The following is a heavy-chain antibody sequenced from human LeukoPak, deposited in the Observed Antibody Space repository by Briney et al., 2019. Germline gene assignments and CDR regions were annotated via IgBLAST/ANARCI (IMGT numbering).Heavy chain of an antibody. V-gene: IGHV3-66*01. CDR3: ARVVSSTSWSAPYYFDY. CDR2: IYSGGST. Sequence: GGSLRLSCAASGFTVSSNYMSWVRQAPGKGLEWVSVIYSGGSTYYADSVKGRFTISRDNSKNTLYLQMNSLRAEDTAVYYCARVVSSTSWSAPYYFDYWGQGTLVTVSS. J-gene: IGHJ4*02. CDR1: GFTVSSNY. D-gene: IGHD2-2*01.